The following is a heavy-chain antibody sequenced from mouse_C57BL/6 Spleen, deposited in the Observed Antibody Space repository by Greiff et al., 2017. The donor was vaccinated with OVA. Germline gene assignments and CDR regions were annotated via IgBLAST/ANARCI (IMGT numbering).Heavy chain of an antibody. D-gene: IGHD2-2*01. CDR3: TSLMVTTREYNY. V-gene: IGHV1-15*01. CDR1: GYTFTDYE. CDR2: IDPETGGT. J-gene: IGHJ2*01. Sequence: VQLQQSGAELVRPGASVTLSCKASGYTFTDYEMHWVKQTPVHGLEWIGAIDPETGGTAYNQKFKGKAILTADKSSSTAYMELRSLTSEDSAVYYCTSLMVTTREYNYWGQGTTLTVSS.